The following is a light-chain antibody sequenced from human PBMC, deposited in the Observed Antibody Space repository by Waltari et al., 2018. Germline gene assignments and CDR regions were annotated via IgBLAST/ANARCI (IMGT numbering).Light chain of an antibody. CDR2: LAS. CDR1: QSVLYSSNNKNY. Sequence: DIVMTQSPDSLAVSLGERATINCKSSQSVLYSSNNKNYLAWYQQKPGQPPNLLIYLASTRESGVPDRFSGGGSGTDFTLTISSLQAEDVAVYYCQQYYSAPWTFGQGTKVEIK. J-gene: IGKJ1*01. V-gene: IGKV4-1*01. CDR3: QQYYSAPWT.